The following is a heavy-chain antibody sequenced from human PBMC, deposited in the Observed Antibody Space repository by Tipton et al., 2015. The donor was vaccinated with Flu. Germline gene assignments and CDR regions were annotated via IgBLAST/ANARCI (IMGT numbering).Heavy chain of an antibody. J-gene: IGHJ4*02. V-gene: IGHV3-30*12. CDR3: AREEGHYYDSSGFFDY. CDR1: GFTFSNYG. CDR2: IRHYVTNT. D-gene: IGHD3-22*01. Sequence: SGFTFSNYGLHWVRQAPGKRLEWVALIRHYVTNTYYVDSVRGRFTISRDNSKNTVYLQMNSLRAEDTAVYYCAREEGHYYDSSGFFDYWGQGTLVTVSS.